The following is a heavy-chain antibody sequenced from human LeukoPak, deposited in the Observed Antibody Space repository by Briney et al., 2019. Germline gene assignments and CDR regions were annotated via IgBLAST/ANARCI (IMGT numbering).Heavy chain of an antibody. CDR2: ISGSGSST. CDR3: AKDLGHYYGSGSDHDFGY. J-gene: IGHJ4*02. Sequence: GGSLRLSCAASGFTFSSYAMSWARQAPGKGLEWVSTISGSGSSTYYADSVKGRFTISRDNSENTLYLQMNSLRAEDTAVYYCAKDLGHYYGSGSDHDFGYWGQGTLVTVSS. V-gene: IGHV3-23*01. CDR1: GFTFSSYA. D-gene: IGHD3-10*01.